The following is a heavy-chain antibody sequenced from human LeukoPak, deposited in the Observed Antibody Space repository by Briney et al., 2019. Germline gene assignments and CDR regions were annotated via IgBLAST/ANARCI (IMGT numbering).Heavy chain of an antibody. CDR1: GGTFSSYA. D-gene: IGHD3-10*01. CDR3: AMGSGRPGKNWFDP. CDR2: IIPIFGTA. Sequence: ASVKVSCKASGGTFSSYAISWVRQAPGQGLEWMGGIIPIFGTANYAQKFQGRVTITADESTSTAYMELSSLRSEDTAVYYRAMGSGRPGKNWFDPWGQGTLVTVSS. J-gene: IGHJ5*02. V-gene: IGHV1-69*01.